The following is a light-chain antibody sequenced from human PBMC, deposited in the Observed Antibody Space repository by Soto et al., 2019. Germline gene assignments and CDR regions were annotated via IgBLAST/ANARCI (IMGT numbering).Light chain of an antibody. V-gene: IGLV2-23*02. CDR3: CSYAGSSTPWV. Sequence: QSALTQPASVSGSPGQSITISCTGTRSDIGSYNSIAWYQQHPGKAPRVMIFEVTKRPSGISNRFSGSKSGSTASLTISGLQAEDEADYFCCSYAGSSTPWVFGGGTKVTVL. J-gene: IGLJ3*02. CDR1: RSDIGSYNS. CDR2: EVT.